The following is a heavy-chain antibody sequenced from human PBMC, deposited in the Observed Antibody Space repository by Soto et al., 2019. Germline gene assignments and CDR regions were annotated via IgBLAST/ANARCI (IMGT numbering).Heavy chain of an antibody. CDR1: GGSISSYY. CDR2: IYYSGST. V-gene: IGHV4-59*08. Sequence: PSETLSLTCTVSGGSISSYYWSWIRQPPGKGLEWIGYIYYSGSTNYNPSLKSRVTISVDTSKNQFSLKLSSVTAADTAVYYCATSVDYDFFYYFDYWGQGTPVTVSS. CDR3: ATSVDYDFFYYFDY. D-gene: IGHD3-3*01. J-gene: IGHJ4*02.